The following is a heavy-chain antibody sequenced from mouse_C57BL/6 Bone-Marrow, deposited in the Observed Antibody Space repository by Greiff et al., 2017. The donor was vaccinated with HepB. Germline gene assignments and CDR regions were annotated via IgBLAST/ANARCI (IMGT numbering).Heavy chain of an antibody. CDR3: AREGPWFAY. CDR2: IDPSDSYT. V-gene: IGHV1-69*01. CDR1: GYTFTSYW. J-gene: IGHJ3*01. Sequence: VQLQQPGAELVMPGASVKLSCKASGYTFTSYWMHWVKQRPGQGLEWIGEIDPSDSYTNYNQKFKGKATLTVDTSSSTAYMQLSSLTSEDSAVYYCAREGPWFAYWGQGTLVTVSA.